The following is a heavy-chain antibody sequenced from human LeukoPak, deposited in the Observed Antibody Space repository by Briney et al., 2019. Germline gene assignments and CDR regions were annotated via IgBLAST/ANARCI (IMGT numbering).Heavy chain of an antibody. D-gene: IGHD6-19*01. CDR3: ARGGIDAAVAGIGY. V-gene: IGHV1-69*13. Sequence: GASVKVSCKASGGTFSSYAISWVRQAPGQGLEWMGGIIPIFGTANYAQKFQGRVTITADESTSTAYMELSSLRSEDTAVYYCARGGIDAAVAGIGYWGQGTLVTVSS. CDR1: GGTFSSYA. J-gene: IGHJ4*02. CDR2: IIPIFGTA.